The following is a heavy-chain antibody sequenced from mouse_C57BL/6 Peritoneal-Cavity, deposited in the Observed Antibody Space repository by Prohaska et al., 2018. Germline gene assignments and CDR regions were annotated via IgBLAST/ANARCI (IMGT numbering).Heavy chain of an antibody. Sequence: QVQLQQPGAELVKPGASVKLSCKASGYTFTSYWMQWVKQRPGQGLEWFGVIESSDSYTNYNQKFKGKATLTVDTSSSTAYMQLSSLTSEDSAVYYCARPPITTVVATDFWYFDVWGTGTTVTVSS. CDR1: GYTFTSYW. CDR2: IESSDSYT. V-gene: IGHV1-50*01. D-gene: IGHD1-1*01. CDR3: ARPPITTVVATDFWYFDV. J-gene: IGHJ1*03.